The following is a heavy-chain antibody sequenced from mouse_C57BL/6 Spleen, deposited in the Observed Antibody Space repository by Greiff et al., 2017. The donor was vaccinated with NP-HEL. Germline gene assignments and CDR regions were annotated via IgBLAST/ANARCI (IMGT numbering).Heavy chain of an antibody. J-gene: IGHJ4*01. CDR3: ARRGNGYAMDY. V-gene: IGHV1-64*01. CDR2: IHPNSGST. CDR1: GYTFTSYW. Sequence: QVQLQQPGAELVKPGASVKLSCKASGYTFTSYWMHWVTPRPGQGLEWLGMIHPNSGSTNYNEKFKSKATLTVDKSSSTAYMQLSSRTSEDSAVYYCARRGNGYAMDYWGQGTSVTVSS.